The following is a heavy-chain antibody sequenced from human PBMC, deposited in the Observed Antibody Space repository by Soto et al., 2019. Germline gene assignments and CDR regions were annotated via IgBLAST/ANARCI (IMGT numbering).Heavy chain of an antibody. CDR1: GYAFTSYG. CDR3: ARGLIDEPWYYYYGMDV. Sequence: QVQLVQSGAEVKKPGASVKVSCKASGYAFTSYGISWVRQAPGQGLEWMGWISAYNGNTNYAQKLQGRVTMTTDTSTSTAYMELRSLRSDDTAVYYCARGLIDEPWYYYYGMDVWGQGTTVTVSS. J-gene: IGHJ6*02. D-gene: IGHD3-22*01. CDR2: ISAYNGNT. V-gene: IGHV1-18*01.